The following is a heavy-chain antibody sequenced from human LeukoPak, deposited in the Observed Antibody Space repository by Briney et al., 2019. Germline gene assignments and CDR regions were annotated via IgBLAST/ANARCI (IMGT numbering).Heavy chain of an antibody. J-gene: IGHJ4*02. V-gene: IGHV4-38-2*02. D-gene: IGHD2-2*01. CDR1: GYSISSGYY. CDR3: ARANQPLSHFDY. Sequence: PSETLSLTCTVSGYSISSGYYWGWIRQPPGKGLEWIGSIYHSGSTYYNPSLKSRVTISVDTSKNQFSLKLSSVTAADTAVYYCARANQPLSHFDYWGQGTLVTVSS. CDR2: IYHSGST.